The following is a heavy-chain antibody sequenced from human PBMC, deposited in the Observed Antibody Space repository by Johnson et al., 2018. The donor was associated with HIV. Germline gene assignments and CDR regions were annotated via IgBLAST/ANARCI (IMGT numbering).Heavy chain of an antibody. Sequence: QVQLVESGGGVVQPGRSLRLSCAASGFTFSSYAMHWVRQAPGKGLEWVAFIRYDGSNKYYADSVKGRFTISRDNSKNTLYLQMNSLRAEDTAVYYCARPVVAVASTHHAFDIWGQGTMVTVSS. CDR1: GFTFSSYA. V-gene: IGHV3-30-3*01. CDR3: ARPVVAVASTHHAFDI. J-gene: IGHJ3*02. D-gene: IGHD6-19*01. CDR2: IRYDGSNK.